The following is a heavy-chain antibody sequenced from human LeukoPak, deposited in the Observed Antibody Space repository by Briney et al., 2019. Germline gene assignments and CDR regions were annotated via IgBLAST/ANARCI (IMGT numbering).Heavy chain of an antibody. CDR2: IGPTGFDR. CDR1: GLTFSTSG. D-gene: IGHD1-14*01. Sequence: GGSLRLSCTTSGLTFSTSGFNWVRQAPGKGLEWVASIGPTGFDRYHADSIKGRFTISRDNANNFLYLQMDSLRSEDTAVYYCATETNGRHYDYWGQGTLLTVSS. CDR3: ATETNGRHYDY. J-gene: IGHJ4*02. V-gene: IGHV3-21*06.